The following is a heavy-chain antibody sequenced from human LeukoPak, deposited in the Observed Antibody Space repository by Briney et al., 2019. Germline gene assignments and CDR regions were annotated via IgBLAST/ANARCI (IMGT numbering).Heavy chain of an antibody. D-gene: IGHD1-26*01. CDR1: GGSISSSSFY. Sequence: SETLSLTCTVSGGSISSSSFYWGWIRQPPGKGLEWIGSIYYTGTTYYHPPLKSRVTISVDTSKNQFSLKLSSVTAADTAVYYCARLGHNGSYYSAAFDYWGQGTLVTVSS. CDR2: IYYTGTT. J-gene: IGHJ4*02. CDR3: ARLGHNGSYYSAAFDY. V-gene: IGHV4-39*01.